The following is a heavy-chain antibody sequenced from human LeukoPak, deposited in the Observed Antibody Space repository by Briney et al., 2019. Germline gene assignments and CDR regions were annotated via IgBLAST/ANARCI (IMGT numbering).Heavy chain of an antibody. D-gene: IGHD3-22*01. V-gene: IGHV4-59*01. CDR3: ARGKSGSGYYRRSYYFDY. J-gene: IGHJ4*02. Sequence: SETLPLTCTVSGGSISSYYWSWIRQPPGKGLEWIGYIYYSGSTNYNPSLKSRVTISVDTSKNQFSLKLSSVTAADTAVYYCARGKSGSGYYRRSYYFDYWGQGTLVTVSS. CDR2: IYYSGST. CDR1: GGSISSYY.